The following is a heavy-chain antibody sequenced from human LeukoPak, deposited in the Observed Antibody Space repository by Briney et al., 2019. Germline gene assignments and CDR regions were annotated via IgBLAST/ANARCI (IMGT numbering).Heavy chain of an antibody. CDR1: GYSITTYD. CDR2: MNPNNGNT. Sequence: ASVKVSCKASGYSITTYDINWVRQAAGQGLEWMGWMNPNNGNTGYAQKFQGRVTMTRDTSISTAYMELSSLRSEDTAVYYCARGFRDCSGTSCYLLHFNWFDSWGQGTLVTVSS. J-gene: IGHJ5*01. CDR3: ARGFRDCSGTSCYLLHFNWFDS. V-gene: IGHV1-8*01. D-gene: IGHD2-2*01.